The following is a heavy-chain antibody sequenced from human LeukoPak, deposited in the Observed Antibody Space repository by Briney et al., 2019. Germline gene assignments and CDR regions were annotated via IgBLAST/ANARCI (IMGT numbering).Heavy chain of an antibody. V-gene: IGHV1-8*01. CDR2: MNPNSGNT. D-gene: IGHD2-2*01. J-gene: IGHJ3*02. Sequence: ASVKVSCKASGYTFTSYDINWVRQATGQGLEWMGWMNPNSGNTGYAQKFQGRVTMIRNTSISTAYMELSSLRSEDTAVYYCARSGDSSSTSSNAFDIWAKGQWSPSLQ. CDR1: GYTFTSYD. CDR3: ARSGDSSSTSSNAFDI.